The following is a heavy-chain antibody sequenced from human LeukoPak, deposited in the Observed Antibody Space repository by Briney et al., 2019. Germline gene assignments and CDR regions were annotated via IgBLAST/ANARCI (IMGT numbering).Heavy chain of an antibody. D-gene: IGHD6-19*01. V-gene: IGHV3-23*01. CDR2: FSCNGART. Sequence: GGSLRLSCAASGFPFSDYAITWVRQARGRGVQWVSGFSCNGARTYYGDCEKGRFISSRDNSKNTLYLQHDSLRAEDTAVYYGAKGASSGWLLSWFDPWGQGTLVTVSS. CDR1: GFPFSDYA. CDR3: AKGASSGWLLSWFDP. J-gene: IGHJ5*02.